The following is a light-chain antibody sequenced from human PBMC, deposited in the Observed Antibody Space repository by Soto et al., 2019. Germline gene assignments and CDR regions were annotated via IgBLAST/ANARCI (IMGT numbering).Light chain of an antibody. J-gene: IGKJ2*01. Sequence: DIVMTQSPDSLAVSLGERATINCKSSQSVLYSSNNKNYLAWYQQKPGQPPKLLIYWASTRESGVPDRFSGSGSATAFILPISSRQAEDVAAYYCHQYYNTPPYTFGQGTKLEIK. CDR1: QSVLYSSNNKNY. CDR2: WAS. V-gene: IGKV4-1*01. CDR3: HQYYNTPPYT.